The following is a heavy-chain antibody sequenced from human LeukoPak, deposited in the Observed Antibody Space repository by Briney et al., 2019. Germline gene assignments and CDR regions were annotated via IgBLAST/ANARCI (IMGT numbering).Heavy chain of an antibody. Sequence: ASVKVSCKASGYTFTSYDINWVRQATGQGLEWMGWMNPNSGNTGYAQKFQGRVTITRNTSISTAYMELSSLRSEDTAVYYCARVVTMIVGRACDIWGQGTMVTVSS. CDR2: MNPNSGNT. CDR3: ARVVTMIVGRACDI. J-gene: IGHJ3*02. D-gene: IGHD3-22*01. V-gene: IGHV1-8*02. CDR1: GYTFTSYD.